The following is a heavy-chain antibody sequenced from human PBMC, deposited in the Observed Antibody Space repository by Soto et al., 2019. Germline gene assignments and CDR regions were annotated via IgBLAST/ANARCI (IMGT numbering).Heavy chain of an antibody. Sequence: ESGGGLVKPGGSLRLSCAASGFTFSSYSMNWVRQAPGKGLEWVSSISSSSSYIYYADSVKGRFTISRDNAKNSLYLQMNSLRAEDTAVYYCARDEPYCSGGSCYPDYWGQGTLVTVSS. CDR3: ARDEPYCSGGSCYPDY. D-gene: IGHD2-15*01. CDR2: ISSSSSYI. CDR1: GFTFSSYS. J-gene: IGHJ4*02. V-gene: IGHV3-21*01.